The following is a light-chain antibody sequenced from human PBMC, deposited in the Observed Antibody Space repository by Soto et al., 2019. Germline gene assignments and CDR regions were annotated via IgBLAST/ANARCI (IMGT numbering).Light chain of an antibody. Sequence: QSVLTQPASVSGSPGQSITISCTGTSSDVGGYNYVSWYQQHPGKAPKLMIYDVSNRPSGVSNRFSGSKSGNTASLTLSGLQAEDEADYYCSSYTSSSTWVFGGGTKLTVL. CDR1: SSDVGGYNY. CDR2: DVS. CDR3: SSYTSSSTWV. J-gene: IGLJ3*02. V-gene: IGLV2-14*01.